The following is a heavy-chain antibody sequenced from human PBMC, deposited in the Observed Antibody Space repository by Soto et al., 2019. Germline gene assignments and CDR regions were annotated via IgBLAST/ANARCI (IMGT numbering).Heavy chain of an antibody. D-gene: IGHD6-19*01. CDR3: ARNSIAVAGRGGFDY. J-gene: IGHJ4*02. V-gene: IGHV4-34*01. CDR2: INHSGST. CDR1: GGSFSGYY. Sequence: SETLSLTCAVYGGSFSGYYWSWIRQPPGKGLEWIGEINHSGSTNYNPSLKSRVTISVDTSKNQFSLYLSSVTAADTAVYYCARNSIAVAGRGGFDYWGQGTLVTVSS.